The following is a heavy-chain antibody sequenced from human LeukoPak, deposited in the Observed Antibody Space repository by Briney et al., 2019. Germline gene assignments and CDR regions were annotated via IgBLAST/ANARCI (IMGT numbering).Heavy chain of an antibody. V-gene: IGHV3-48*01. CDR1: GFTFSSYS. D-gene: IGHD3-9*01. CDR3: ARAKITIFDYFDY. Sequence: PGGSLRPSCAASGFTFSSYSMNWVRQAPGKGLEWVSYISSSSSTIYYADSVKGRFTISRDNAKNSLYLQMNSLRAEDTAVYYCARAKITIFDYFDYWGQGTLVTVSS. J-gene: IGHJ4*02. CDR2: ISSSSSTI.